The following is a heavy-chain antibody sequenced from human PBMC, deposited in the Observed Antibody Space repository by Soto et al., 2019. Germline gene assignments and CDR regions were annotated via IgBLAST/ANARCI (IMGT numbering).Heavy chain of an antibody. D-gene: IGHD3-22*01. V-gene: IGHV4-39*01. CDR1: GASVGSSDYY. J-gene: IGHJ3*01. Sequence: QMRLQESGPGLVKPSETLSLSCTDSGASVGSSDYYCGWIRQSPAKGLEWIGSFYSLASTAYNPSLVIRGTNYGDTSEPEVSLRLSFLTAAGAAVDYCVRDSSAVVIGLFSIRGQRTMGRVS. CDR2: FYSLAST. CDR3: VRDSSAVVIGLFSI.